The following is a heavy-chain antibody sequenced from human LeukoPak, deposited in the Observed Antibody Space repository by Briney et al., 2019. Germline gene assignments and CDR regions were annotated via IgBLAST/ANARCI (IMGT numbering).Heavy chain of an antibody. J-gene: IGHJ4*02. CDR3: ARGSIAAAFSFDY. Sequence: PGGSLRLSCAASGFTFSSYSMNWVRQAPGKGLEWVSSISSSSSYIYYADSVKGRFTISRDNAKNSLYLQMNSLRAEDTAVYYCARGSIAAAFSFDYWGQGTLVTVSS. D-gene: IGHD6-13*01. V-gene: IGHV3-21*01. CDR1: GFTFSSYS. CDR2: ISSSSSYI.